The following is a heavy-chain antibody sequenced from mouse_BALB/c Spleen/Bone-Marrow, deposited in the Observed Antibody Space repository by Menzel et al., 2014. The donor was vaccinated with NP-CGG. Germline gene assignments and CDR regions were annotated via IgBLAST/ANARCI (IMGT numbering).Heavy chain of an antibody. J-gene: IGHJ3*01. CDR1: GFNIKDTY. CDR2: IDPANGNT. CDR3: ARYYYGSSLFAY. Sequence: VRLQQPGAELVKPGASVKLSCTASGFNIKDTYMYWVKQRPEQGLEWIGRIDPANGNTKYDPKFQDKATITADTSSNTAYLQLSSLTSEDTAVYYCARYYYGSSLFAYWGQGTLVTVSA. D-gene: IGHD1-1*01. V-gene: IGHV14-3*02.